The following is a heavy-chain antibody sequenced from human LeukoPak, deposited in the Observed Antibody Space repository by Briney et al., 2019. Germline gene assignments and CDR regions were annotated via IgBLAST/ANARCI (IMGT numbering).Heavy chain of an antibody. V-gene: IGHV4-39*01. D-gene: IGHD2-2*01. CDR3: ARRSIPPI. J-gene: IGHJ3*02. CDR1: GGSITSSSYS. CDR2: IYNSGTT. Sequence: SETLSLTCTVSGGSITSSSYSWGWIRQPPGKGLEWIGSIYNSGTTYYNPSLKSRVTMSVDTSKHQFSLKLSAVTAADTAVYYCARRSIPPIWGQGTMVTVSS.